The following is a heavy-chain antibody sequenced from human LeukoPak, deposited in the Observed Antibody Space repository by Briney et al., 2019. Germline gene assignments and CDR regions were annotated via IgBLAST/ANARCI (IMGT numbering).Heavy chain of an antibody. CDR2: ISYDGSNK. Sequence: PGRSLRLSCAASGFTFSSYAMHWVRQAPGKGLEWVAVISYDGSNKYYADSVKGRFTISRDNSKNTLYLQMNSLRAEDTAVYYCARSDYGDFPGDYWGQGILVTVSS. D-gene: IGHD4-17*01. CDR1: GFTFSSYA. CDR3: ARSDYGDFPGDY. J-gene: IGHJ4*02. V-gene: IGHV3-30-3*01.